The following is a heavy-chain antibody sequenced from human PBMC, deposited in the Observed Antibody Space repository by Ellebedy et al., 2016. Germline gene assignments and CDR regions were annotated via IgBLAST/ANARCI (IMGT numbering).Heavy chain of an antibody. Sequence: GSLRLSCNLSGGSVSSDYWNWIRRPPGKGLEWIGYVFHTGTTNYNPSLKSRVTMSVDTSKSQFSLRLTSVTAADTAVYYCAKWNGGWYAFEVWGQGTMVTVSS. CDR2: VFHTGTT. J-gene: IGHJ3*01. CDR3: AKWNGGWYAFEV. D-gene: IGHD6-19*01. CDR1: GGSVSSDY. V-gene: IGHV4-59*02.